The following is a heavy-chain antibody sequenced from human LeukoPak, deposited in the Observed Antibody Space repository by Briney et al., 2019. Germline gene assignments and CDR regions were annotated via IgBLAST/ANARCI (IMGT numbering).Heavy chain of an antibody. CDR1: GGSISSGGYY. CDR3: AIVVPAANPAFDI. J-gene: IGHJ3*02. V-gene: IGHV4-31*03. CDR2: IYYSGST. Sequence: PSQTLSLTCTVSGGSISSGGYYWSWNRQHPGKGLEWIGYIYYSGSTYYNPSLKSRVTISVDTSKNQFSLKLSSVTAADTAVYYCAIVVPAANPAFDIWGQGTMVTVSS. D-gene: IGHD2-2*01.